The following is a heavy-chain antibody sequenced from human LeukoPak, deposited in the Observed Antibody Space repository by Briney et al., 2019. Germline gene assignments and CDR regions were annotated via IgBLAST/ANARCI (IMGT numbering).Heavy chain of an antibody. J-gene: IGHJ4*02. V-gene: IGHV3-11*01. CDR2: ISSDGTTI. CDR3: AREERLRWTAY. CDR1: GFTFSDYY. Sequence: GGSLRLSCAASGFTFSDYYMSWILQAPGKGLEWLSYISSDGTTIQYADSVKGRFAISRDNAKNSLYLQMNSLRAEDTAVYYCAREERLRWTAYWGQGTLVTVSS. D-gene: IGHD4-23*01.